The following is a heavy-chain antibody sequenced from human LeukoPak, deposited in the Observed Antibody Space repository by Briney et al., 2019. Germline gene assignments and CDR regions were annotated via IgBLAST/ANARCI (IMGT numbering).Heavy chain of an antibody. CDR1: GFTFDDYT. Sequence: GGSLRLSCAASGFTFDDYTMHWVRQAPGKGLEWVSLISWDGGSSYDAYSVKGRFTISRDNSKNSLYLQMNSPRTEDTALYYCAKDGSGSYYNPGVFDYWGQETLVTVSS. J-gene: IGHJ4*02. D-gene: IGHD3-10*01. CDR3: AKDGSGSYYNPGVFDY. CDR2: ISWDGGSS. V-gene: IGHV3-43*01.